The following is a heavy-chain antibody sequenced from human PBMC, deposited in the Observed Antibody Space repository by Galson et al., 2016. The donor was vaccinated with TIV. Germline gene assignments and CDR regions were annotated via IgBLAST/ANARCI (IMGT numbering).Heavy chain of an antibody. V-gene: IGHV1-2*02. Sequence: SVKVSCKASGYTFTDSYLHWVRQAPGQGLEWMGWINPDSGATNYAQKFQGRVTMTRDKSTSTAYLDLRWLTSDDTAVYFCARSSWGPPLGHCLLNACYTALFSDVWGRGTLIIVSS. J-gene: IGHJ2*01. CDR2: INPDSGAT. D-gene: IGHD2-15*01. CDR1: GYTFTDSY. CDR3: ARSSWGPPLGHCLLNACYTALFSDV.